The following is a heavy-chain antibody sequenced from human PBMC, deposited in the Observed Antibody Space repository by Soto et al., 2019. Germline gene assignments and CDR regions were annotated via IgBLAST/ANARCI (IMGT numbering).Heavy chain of an antibody. V-gene: IGHV3-53*01. Sequence: GGSLRLSCAASGFTVSSNYMSWVRQAPGKGLEWVSVIYSGGSTYYADSVKGRFTISRDNSKNTLYLQMNSLRAEDTAVYYCARNAPSPMTTVTTLDYWGQGTLVTVSS. CDR3: ARNAPSPMTTVTTLDY. CDR1: GFTVSSNY. CDR2: IYSGGST. J-gene: IGHJ4*02. D-gene: IGHD4-17*01.